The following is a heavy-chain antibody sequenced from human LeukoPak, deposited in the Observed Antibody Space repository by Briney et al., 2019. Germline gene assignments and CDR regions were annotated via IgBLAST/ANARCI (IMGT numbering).Heavy chain of an antibody. V-gene: IGHV3-66*01. CDR2: IYSGGST. J-gene: IGHJ3*02. CDR1: GFTVSSNY. D-gene: IGHD6-13*01. CDR3: ARRYSSSWSDAFDI. Sequence: GGSLRLSCAASGFTVSSNYMSWVRQAPGKGLEWVSVIYSGGSTYYADSVKGRFTISRDNSKNTLYLQMNSLRAEDTAVYYCARRYSSSWSDAFDIWGQGTMVTVSS.